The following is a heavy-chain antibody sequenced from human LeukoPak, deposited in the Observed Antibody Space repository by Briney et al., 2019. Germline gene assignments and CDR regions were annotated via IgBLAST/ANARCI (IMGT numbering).Heavy chain of an antibody. CDR3: ARGRGCSRIYYFDY. CDR2: INHSGST. CDR1: GGSFSGYY. D-gene: IGHD5-18*01. Sequence: SETLSLTCAVYGGSFSGYYWSWIRQPPGKGLEWIGEINHSGSTNYNPSLKSRVTISVDTSKNQFSLKLSSVTAADTAVYYCARGRGCSRIYYFDYWGQGTLVTVSS. V-gene: IGHV4-34*01. J-gene: IGHJ4*02.